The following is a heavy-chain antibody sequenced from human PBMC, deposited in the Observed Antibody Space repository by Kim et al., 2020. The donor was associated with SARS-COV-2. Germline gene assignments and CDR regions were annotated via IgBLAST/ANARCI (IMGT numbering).Heavy chain of an antibody. Sequence: GRVTISRDNSENTLYLQMSSMTAEDTAVYYCAKGNTYSDFWSGTEAIMDVWGQGTTVTVSS. CDR3: AKGNTYSDFWSGTEAIMDV. J-gene: IGHJ6*02. D-gene: IGHD3-3*01. V-gene: IGHV3-30*15.